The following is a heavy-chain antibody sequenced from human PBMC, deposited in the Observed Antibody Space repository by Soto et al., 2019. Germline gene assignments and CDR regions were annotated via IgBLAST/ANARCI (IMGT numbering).Heavy chain of an antibody. D-gene: IGHD3-10*01. J-gene: IGHJ5*02. CDR3: AKGGDYGSGLFDP. Sequence: EVQLLESGGGLVQPGGSLRLSCAASGFTFSSYAMSWVRQAPGKGLEWVSAISGSGGSTYYADSVKGRFTISRDNSKNPLYLQMNCLRAEDTAVYYCAKGGDYGSGLFDPWGQGTLVTVSS. CDR1: GFTFSSYA. V-gene: IGHV3-23*01. CDR2: ISGSGGST.